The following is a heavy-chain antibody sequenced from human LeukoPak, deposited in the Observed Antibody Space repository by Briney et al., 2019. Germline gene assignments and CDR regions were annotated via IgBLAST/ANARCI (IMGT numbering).Heavy chain of an antibody. V-gene: IGHV3-33*05. CDR1: GFTFSNYG. Sequence: GGSLRLSCAASGFTFSNYGMHWVRQAPGKGLEWVAVISSDGNNKYYAESVKGRFTISRDNSKNTVYLQMTSLRTEDTAVYYCARVMFADLGGFGVRTFDYWGQGTLLTVSS. J-gene: IGHJ4*02. D-gene: IGHD3-10*01. CDR2: ISSDGNNK. CDR3: ARVMFADLGGFGVRTFDY.